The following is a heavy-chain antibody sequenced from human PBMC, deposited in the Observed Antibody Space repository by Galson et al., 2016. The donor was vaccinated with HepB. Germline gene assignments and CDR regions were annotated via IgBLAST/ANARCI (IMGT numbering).Heavy chain of an antibody. CDR2: VKSKTDGGTT. CDR3: TTGPPGFVAGDY. J-gene: IGHJ4*02. V-gene: IGHV3-15*01. CDR1: GFTFTNAW. Sequence: SLRLSCAASGFTFTNAWMSWVRQAPGKGLEWVGRVKSKTDGGTTDYAAPVKGRLSISRDDSKNTLYLQMNSLQTEDTAVYYCTTGPPGFVAGDYWGRGRLVTVSS. D-gene: IGHD6-19*01.